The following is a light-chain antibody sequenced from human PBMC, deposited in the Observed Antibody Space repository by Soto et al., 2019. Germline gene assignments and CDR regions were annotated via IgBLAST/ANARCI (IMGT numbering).Light chain of an antibody. CDR2: DES. V-gene: IGKV1-27*01. J-gene: IGKJ1*01. CDR1: QGISNF. Sequence: DIQMTQSPSSLSASVGDRVTITCRASQGISNFLAWYQQKPGKVPKLLIYDESTLQSGVPSRFSGSGSGTDFTLTISSLQPEDVATYYCQKYNSAPRAFGQGTKVEIK. CDR3: QKYNSAPRA.